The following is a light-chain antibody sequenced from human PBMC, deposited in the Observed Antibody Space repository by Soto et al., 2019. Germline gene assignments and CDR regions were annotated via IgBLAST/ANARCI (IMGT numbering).Light chain of an antibody. Sequence: QSALTQPPSGSGSPGQSVTISCTGTSSDVGGYNYVSWYQQHPGRAPKLMIYEVSKRPSGVPDRFSGSKSGNTASLTVSGLQTEDEADYYCSSYAGSNNQVFGTGTKLTVL. CDR2: EVS. CDR1: SSDVGGYNY. CDR3: SSYAGSNNQV. J-gene: IGLJ1*01. V-gene: IGLV2-8*01.